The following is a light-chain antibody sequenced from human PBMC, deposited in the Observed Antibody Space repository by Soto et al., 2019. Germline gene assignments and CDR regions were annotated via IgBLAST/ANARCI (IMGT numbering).Light chain of an antibody. CDR3: QQYGSSPPVT. CDR1: QSISSY. CDR2: DAS. J-gene: IGKJ1*01. V-gene: IGKV3-20*01. Sequence: EIVLTQSPATLSLSPGERATLSCRASQSISSYLAWYQHKPGQAPRLLIYDASNRATGIPARFSGSGSGTDFTLTISRLEPEDFAVYYCQQYGSSPPVTFGQGTKVDNK.